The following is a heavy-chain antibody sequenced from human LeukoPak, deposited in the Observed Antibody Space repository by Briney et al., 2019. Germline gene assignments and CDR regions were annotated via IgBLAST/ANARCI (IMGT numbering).Heavy chain of an antibody. CDR2: TYTTGTT. V-gene: IGHV4-4*07. J-gene: IGHJ4*02. CDR1: GGSISSYY. CDR3: ARQGYTASYYFLDF. Sequence: SETLSLTCDVSGGSISSYYWGWVRQPAGKGLEWLGRTYTTGTTNFNPALRSRLTMSVDTSKNQFSLKLTSVTAADTAVYFCARQGYTASYYFLDFWSQGTLVTVSS. D-gene: IGHD1-26*01.